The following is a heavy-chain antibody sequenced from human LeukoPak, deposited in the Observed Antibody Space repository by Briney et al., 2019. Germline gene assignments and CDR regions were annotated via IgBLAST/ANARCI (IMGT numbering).Heavy chain of an antibody. CDR3: ARGSHYSTSSGYYLDF. CDR2: ISGGGGST. J-gene: IGHJ4*02. CDR1: GFTFTSYS. Sequence: PGGSLRLSCAASGFTFTSYSMNWVRQAPGKGLEWVSTISGGGGSTYYADSVKGRFTISRDNSKNTLYLQVNSLRAEDTAVYYCARGSHYSTSSGYYLDFWGQGTLVTVSS. D-gene: IGHD6-6*01. V-gene: IGHV3-23*01.